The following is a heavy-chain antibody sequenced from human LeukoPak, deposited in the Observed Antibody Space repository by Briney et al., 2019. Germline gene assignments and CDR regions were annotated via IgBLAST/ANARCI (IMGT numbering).Heavy chain of an antibody. D-gene: IGHD3-3*01. V-gene: IGHV3-66*01. CDR2: IYSGGST. CDR1: GFTVSSNY. Sequence: GGSLSLSCAASGFTVSSNYMSWVRQAPGKWLEWVSVIYSGGSTYYADSVKGRFTISRDNSKNTLYLQMNSLRAKDTAVYYCARYGVVCDFWSGPYVWGQGTTVTVSS. J-gene: IGHJ6*02. CDR3: ARYGVVCDFWSGPYV.